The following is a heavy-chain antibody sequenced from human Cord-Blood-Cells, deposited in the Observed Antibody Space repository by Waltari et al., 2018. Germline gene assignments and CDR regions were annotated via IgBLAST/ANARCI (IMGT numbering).Heavy chain of an antibody. CDR2: ISSYNGNT. Sequence: QVQLVQSGAEVKKPGASVKVSCKASGYTFTSYGISWVRQAPGQGLEWMGRISSYNGNTNCAQKLQGRVTMTTDTSTSTVYMELRSLGSDDTAVYYCANSMVRGESALDYWGQGTLVTVSS. CDR3: ANSMVRGESALDY. V-gene: IGHV1-18*01. J-gene: IGHJ4*02. CDR1: GYTFTSYG. D-gene: IGHD3-10*01.